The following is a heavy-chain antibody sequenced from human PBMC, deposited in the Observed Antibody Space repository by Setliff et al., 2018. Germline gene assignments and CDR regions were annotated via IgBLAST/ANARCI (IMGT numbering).Heavy chain of an antibody. CDR2: IWFDGSNE. CDR3: TRVWSMVSDSYYFYMDV. J-gene: IGHJ6*03. CDR1: GFTFSTFA. Sequence: GGSLRLSCEATGFTFSTFAIHWVRQAPGKGLEWLALIWFDGSNECYEDSVKGRFTISRDNSKNMAYLEMNRLRAEDTAVYFCTRVWSMVSDSYYFYMDVWGKGTTVTVSS. V-gene: IGHV3-33*01. D-gene: IGHD2-8*02.